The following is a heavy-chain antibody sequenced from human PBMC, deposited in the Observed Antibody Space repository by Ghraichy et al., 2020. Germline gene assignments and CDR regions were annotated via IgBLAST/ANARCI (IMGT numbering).Heavy chain of an antibody. CDR2: IYYSGST. J-gene: IGHJ5*02. CDR1: GGSISSYY. D-gene: IGHD6-13*01. CDR3: ARVRQQLVGEGDYNWFDP. Sequence: SETLSLTCTVSGGSISSYYWSWIRQPPGKGLEWIGYIYYSGSTNYNPSLKSRVTISVDTSKNQFSLKLSSVTAADTAVYYCARVRQQLVGEGDYNWFDPWGQGTLVTVSS. V-gene: IGHV4-59*01.